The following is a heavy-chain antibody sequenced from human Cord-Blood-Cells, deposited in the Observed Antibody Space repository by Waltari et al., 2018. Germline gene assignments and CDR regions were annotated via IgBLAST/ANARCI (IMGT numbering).Heavy chain of an antibody. Sequence: QVQLQQWGAGLLKPSETLSLTCAVYGGSFSGYYWSWIRQPPGKGLEWIGEINHSGRTNYNQPLRGRVTRPVDTSKNLVSLRLSSGTAADTAVYYCARGHYGSGSYAFDIWGQGTMVTVSS. D-gene: IGHD3-10*01. CDR3: ARGHYGSGSYAFDI. CDR2: INHSGRT. CDR1: GGSFSGYY. V-gene: IGHV4-34*01. J-gene: IGHJ3*02.